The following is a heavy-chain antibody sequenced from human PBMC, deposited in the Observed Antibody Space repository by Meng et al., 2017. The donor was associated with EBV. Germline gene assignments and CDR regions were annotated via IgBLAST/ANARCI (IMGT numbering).Heavy chain of an antibody. CDR1: GGPSEYYA. V-gene: IGHV1-69*01. CDR2: CRPSFGTP. Sequence: HGEVVAAALERNNPGSPWTVSSKTAGGPSEYYATSWLRQAPAQGLRLLGGCRPSFGTPNYAQTFHGRVKITADESTSTHYMDLSSLRSEDTAIYHYASESGEGYTPDYWGQGTLVTVSS. CDR3: ASESGEGYTPDY. D-gene: IGHD3-16*01. J-gene: IGHJ4*02.